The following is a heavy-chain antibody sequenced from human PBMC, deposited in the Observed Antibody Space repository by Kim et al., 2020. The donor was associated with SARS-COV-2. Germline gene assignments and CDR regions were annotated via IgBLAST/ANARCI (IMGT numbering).Heavy chain of an antibody. D-gene: IGHD2-8*01. CDR3: ARENGPPYYYMDV. CDR2: IWYDGSHK. CDR1: GFTFSTYV. V-gene: IGHV3-33*01. J-gene: IGHJ6*03. Sequence: GGSLRLSCAASGFTFSTYVMHWVRQAPGKGLEWVAVIWYDGSHKYYGDSTKGRFTISRDNSKNTLYLQMNNLRAEDSAVYYCARENGPPYYYMDVWGKGT.